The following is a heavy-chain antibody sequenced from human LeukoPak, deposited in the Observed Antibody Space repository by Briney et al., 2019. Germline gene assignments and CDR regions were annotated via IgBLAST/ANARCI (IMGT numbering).Heavy chain of an antibody. V-gene: IGHV3-7*01. J-gene: IGHJ4*02. CDR2: IKHDGRDI. Sequence: AGGSLRLSCATSGFTFSSYWMSWVRQVPGKGLEWVANIKHDGRDIYYLDSVKGRFTISRDNAKNSLFLQMNSLRAEDTAVYYCARDLYRIVVVPHYFDYWGQGTLVTVSS. CDR1: GFTFSSYW. CDR3: ARDLYRIVVVPHYFDY. D-gene: IGHD3-22*01.